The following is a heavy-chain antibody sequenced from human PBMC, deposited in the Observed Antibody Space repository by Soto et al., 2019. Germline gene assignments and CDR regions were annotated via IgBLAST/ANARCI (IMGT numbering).Heavy chain of an antibody. J-gene: IGHJ3*01. Sequence: QVQLQESGPGLVKPSGTLSLTCAVSGGSISSSHWWTWVRQSPGKGLEYIGEISHSGTSNSNPSLKSRVTLSVDKSKNHFSLTLTSVTAADTPVYYCARVVLTITRGAFDAWGQGTLVIVSS. D-gene: IGHD3-9*01. CDR3: ARVVLTITRGAFDA. V-gene: IGHV4-4*02. CDR2: ISHSGTS. CDR1: GGSISSSHW.